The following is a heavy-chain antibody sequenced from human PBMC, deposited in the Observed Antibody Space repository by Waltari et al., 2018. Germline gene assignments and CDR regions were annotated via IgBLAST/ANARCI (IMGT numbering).Heavy chain of an antibody. CDR2: ISWNSGSI. J-gene: IGHJ4*02. CDR1: GFTFDDYA. Sequence: EVQLVESGGGLVQPGRSLRLSCAASGFTFDDYAMHWVRQAPGKGLEWVSGISWNSGSIGYADSGKGRFTISRDNAKNSLYLQMNSLRAEDTALYYCAKGIDSYGNAFDYWGQGTLVTVSS. CDR3: AKGIDSYGNAFDY. D-gene: IGHD5-18*01. V-gene: IGHV3-9*01.